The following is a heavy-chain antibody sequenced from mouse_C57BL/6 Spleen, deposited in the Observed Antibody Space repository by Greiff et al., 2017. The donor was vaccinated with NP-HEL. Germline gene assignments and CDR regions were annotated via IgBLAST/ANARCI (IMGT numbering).Heavy chain of an antibody. CDR2: IYPGNSDT. V-gene: IGHV1-5*01. CDR3: TRSLYYGSREFAY. CDR1: GYTFTSYW. J-gene: IGHJ3*01. Sequence: EVQLQQSGTVLARPGASVKMSCKTSGYTFTSYWMHWVKQRPGQGLEWIGAIYPGNSDTSYNQKFKGKAKLTAVTSASTAYMELSSLTNEDSAVYYCTRSLYYGSREFAYWGQGTLVTVSA. D-gene: IGHD1-1*01.